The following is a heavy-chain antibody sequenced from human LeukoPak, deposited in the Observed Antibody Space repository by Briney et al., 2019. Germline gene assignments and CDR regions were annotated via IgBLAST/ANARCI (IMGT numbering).Heavy chain of an antibody. CDR2: IYSSGNT. Sequence: SETLSLTCIVSGGSISNYYCNWIRQSAGKGLEWIGRIYSSGNTNYNPSLKSRVTMSVDTSRKQFSLKLSSVTAADTAVYYCATTESYYRDSLLEYWGQGTLVTVSS. D-gene: IGHD1-26*01. J-gene: IGHJ4*02. CDR3: ATTESYYRDSLLEY. V-gene: IGHV4-4*07. CDR1: GGSISNYY.